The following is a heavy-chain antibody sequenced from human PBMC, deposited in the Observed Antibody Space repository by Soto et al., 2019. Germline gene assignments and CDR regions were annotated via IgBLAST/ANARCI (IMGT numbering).Heavy chain of an antibody. Sequence: VASVKVSCKASGGTFSSYAISWVRQAPGQGLEWMGGIIPIFGTANYAQKFQGRVTITADESTSTAYMELSSLRSEDTAVYYCARDRNYYDSSGYWPAEYFQHWGQGTLVTVSS. CDR1: GGTFSSYA. V-gene: IGHV1-69*13. CDR2: IIPIFGTA. CDR3: ARDRNYYDSSGYWPAEYFQH. D-gene: IGHD3-22*01. J-gene: IGHJ1*01.